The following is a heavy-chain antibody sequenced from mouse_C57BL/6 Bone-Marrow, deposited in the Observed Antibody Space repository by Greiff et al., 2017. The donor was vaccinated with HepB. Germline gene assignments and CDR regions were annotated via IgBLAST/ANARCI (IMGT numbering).Heavy chain of an antibody. CDR1: GYTFTSYW. J-gene: IGHJ2*01. D-gene: IGHD1-1*02. CDR2: IDPSDSYT. Sequence: QVQLKQPGAELVMPGASVKLSCKASGYTFTSYWMHWVKQRPGQGLEWIGEIDPSDSYTNYNQKFKGKSTLTVDKSSSTAYMQLSSLTSEDSAVYYCARLPGGSYYFDYWGQGTTLTVSS. V-gene: IGHV1-69*01. CDR3: ARLPGGSYYFDY.